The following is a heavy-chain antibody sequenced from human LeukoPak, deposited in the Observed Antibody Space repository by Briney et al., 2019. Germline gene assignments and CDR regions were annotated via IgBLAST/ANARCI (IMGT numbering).Heavy chain of an antibody. V-gene: IGHV4-39*01. CDR2: IYYSGST. CDR3: GGHNSYNYYYMDV. Sequence: PSETLSLTCTVSGGSISSRSYYWGWIRQSPGKGLEWIGSIYYSGSTYYNPSLKSRVTISVDTSKNQFSLKLSSVTAADTAVYYCGGHNSYNYYYMDVWGKGTTVTVSS. D-gene: IGHD2/OR15-2a*01. CDR1: GGSISSRSYY. J-gene: IGHJ6*03.